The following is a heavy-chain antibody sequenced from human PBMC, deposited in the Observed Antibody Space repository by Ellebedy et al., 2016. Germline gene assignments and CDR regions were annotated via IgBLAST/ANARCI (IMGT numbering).Heavy chain of an antibody. V-gene: IGHV3-7*01. CDR1: GFTFSAYS. CDR3: VGDMAFAFDI. CDR2: ITRDGNEE. J-gene: IGHJ3*02. Sequence: GGSLRLSCAASGFTFSAYSMTWVRQAPGKGLEWVATITRDGNEEYYVDSVKGRFTVSRDNAKNSLFLQMNSLRAEDTAVYFCVGDMAFAFDIWGQGTKVTVST. D-gene: IGHD5-24*01.